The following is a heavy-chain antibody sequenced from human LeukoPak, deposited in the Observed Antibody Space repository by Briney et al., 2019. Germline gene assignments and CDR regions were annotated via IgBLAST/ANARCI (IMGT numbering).Heavy chain of an antibody. Sequence: SETLSLTCTVSGGSISSYYWSWIRQPPGKGLKWIGYIYYSGSTNYNPSLKSRVTISVDTSKNQFSLKLSSVTAADTAVYYCARSYYYGSGSYPRFGFDYWGQGTLVTVSS. CDR3: ARSYYYGSGSYPRFGFDY. J-gene: IGHJ4*02. CDR1: GGSISSYY. D-gene: IGHD3-10*01. V-gene: IGHV4-59*01. CDR2: IYYSGST.